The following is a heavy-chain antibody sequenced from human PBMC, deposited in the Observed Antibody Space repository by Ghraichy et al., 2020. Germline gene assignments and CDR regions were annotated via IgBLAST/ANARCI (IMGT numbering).Heavy chain of an antibody. Sequence: GGSLRLSCAASGFTFSSYVMNWVRQAPGKGLEWVSYIDHSSDRIYYADSVKGRFTISRDNAKNSLYLQMYSLRDEDTAVYYCARDHDWALDFWGQGVLVTVSS. D-gene: IGHD3-9*01. CDR2: IDHSSDRI. V-gene: IGHV3-48*02. J-gene: IGHJ4*02. CDR1: GFTFSSYV. CDR3: ARDHDWALDF.